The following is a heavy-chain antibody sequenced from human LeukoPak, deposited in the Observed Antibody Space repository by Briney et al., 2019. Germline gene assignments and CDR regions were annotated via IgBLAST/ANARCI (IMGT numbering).Heavy chain of an antibody. CDR3: ARDFSVYDFWSGYLDYYGMDV. CDR1: GFTFSSYW. V-gene: IGHV3-7*01. D-gene: IGHD3-3*01. J-gene: IGHJ6*02. CDR2: IKQDGSGK. Sequence: GGSLRLSCAASGFTFSSYWMSWVRQAPGKGLEWVANIKQDGSGKYYVDSVKGRFTISRDNAKNSLYLQMNSLRAEDTAVYYCARDFSVYDFWSGYLDYYGMDVWGQGTTVTVSS.